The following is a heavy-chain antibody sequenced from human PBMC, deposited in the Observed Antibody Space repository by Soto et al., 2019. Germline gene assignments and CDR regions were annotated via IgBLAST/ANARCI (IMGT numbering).Heavy chain of an antibody. Sequence: EVRLLESGGGLVQPGGSLRLSCAASGVTFNTYPMSWVRQAPGKGLEWVSAISASGGCTYSADSVKGRFTNSRDNHQNPLYLQMNSLRADDTAAYFCAKGHLDDDGYSDYWGQGTLVTVSS. CDR2: ISASGGCT. V-gene: IGHV3-23*01. CDR3: AKGHLDDDGYSDY. D-gene: IGHD6-13*01. CDR1: GVTFNTYP. J-gene: IGHJ4*02.